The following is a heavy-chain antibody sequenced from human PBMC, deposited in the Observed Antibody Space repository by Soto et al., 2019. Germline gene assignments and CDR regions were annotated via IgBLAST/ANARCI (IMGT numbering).Heavy chain of an antibody. D-gene: IGHD6-13*01. J-gene: IGHJ6*02. CDR1: GFTFSSYA. Sequence: QVQLVESGGGVVQPGRSLRLSCAASGFTFSSYAMHWVRQAPGKGLEWVAVISYDGSNKYYADSVKGRFTISRDNSKNPLYLQMNSLRAEDTAVYYCARDREYSSSWNYYYYYGMDVWGQGTTVTVSS. V-gene: IGHV3-30-3*01. CDR2: ISYDGSNK. CDR3: ARDREYSSSWNYYYYYGMDV.